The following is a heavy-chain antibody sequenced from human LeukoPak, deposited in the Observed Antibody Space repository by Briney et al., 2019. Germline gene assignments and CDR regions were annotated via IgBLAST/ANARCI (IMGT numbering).Heavy chain of an antibody. CDR3: ARDPAPQGWFDS. CDR2: INSEESST. Sequence: PGGSLRLSCAASGFTLSTYWMHWVRQAPGKGLVWVSRINSEESSTTYADSVKGRFTISRDNAKNILYLQMNSLRAEDTAVYHCARDPAPQGWFDSWGQGTLVTVSS. J-gene: IGHJ5*01. V-gene: IGHV3-74*01. CDR1: GFTLSTYW.